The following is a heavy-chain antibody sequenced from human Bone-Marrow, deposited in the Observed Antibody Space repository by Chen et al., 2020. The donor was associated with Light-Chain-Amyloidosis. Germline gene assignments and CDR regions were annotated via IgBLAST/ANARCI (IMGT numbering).Heavy chain of an antibody. CDR2: IYYSGST. V-gene: IGHV4-39*01. CDR1: GGSISSSSYY. D-gene: IGHD3-22*01. CDR3: ARREDYYYDSSGYYDY. J-gene: IGHJ4*02. Sequence: QLQLQESGPGLVKPSETLSLTCTVSGGSISSSSYYWGWIRQPPGKGLEWIGSIYYSGSTYYNPSLKSRVTISVDTSKNQFSLKLSSVTAADTAVYYCARREDYYYDSSGYYDYWGQGTLVTVSS.